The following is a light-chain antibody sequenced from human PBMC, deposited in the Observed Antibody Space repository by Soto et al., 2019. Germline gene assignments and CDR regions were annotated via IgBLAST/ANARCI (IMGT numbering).Light chain of an antibody. CDR1: KLGDKY. CDR2: QDS. CDR3: QAWDSSTAV. Sequence: SYELTRPPSVSVSPGQTARITCSGDKLGDKYVCWYQQKPGQSPVVVIYQDSKRPSGIPERFSGSNSGNTATLTISGTQAMDEADYYCQAWDSSTAVFGGGTKLTVL. V-gene: IGLV3-1*01. J-gene: IGLJ3*02.